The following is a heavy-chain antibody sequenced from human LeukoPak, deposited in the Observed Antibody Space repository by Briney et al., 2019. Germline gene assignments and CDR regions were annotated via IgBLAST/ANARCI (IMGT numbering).Heavy chain of an antibody. D-gene: IGHD2-8*01. V-gene: IGHV5-51*01. J-gene: IGHJ4*02. CDR1: GYSFTNYW. Sequence: GESLKISCKGSGYSFTNYWIGWLRQMPGRGLEWMGIIYPGDSDTRYSPSFQGQVTISADRSISTAYLQWSSLKASDTAMYYXXXXXNGFNEGIDYWGQGTLVTVSS. CDR2: IYPGDSDT. CDR3: XXXXNGFNEGIDY.